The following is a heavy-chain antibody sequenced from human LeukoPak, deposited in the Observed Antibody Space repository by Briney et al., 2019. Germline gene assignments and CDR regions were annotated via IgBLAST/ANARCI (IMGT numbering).Heavy chain of an antibody. D-gene: IGHD6-6*01. CDR3: AKRDSSSPGGLFDY. CDR1: TFTFSNYG. CDR2: IGYDGAKK. V-gene: IGHV3-30*02. J-gene: IGHJ4*02. Sequence: GGSLRLSCAASTFTFSNYGMHWVRQAPGKGPEWLAFIGYDGAKKYYADSVKGRFTISRDNSKNTLYLQMNSLRAEDTAVCYCAKRDSSSPGGLFDYWGQGTLVTVSS.